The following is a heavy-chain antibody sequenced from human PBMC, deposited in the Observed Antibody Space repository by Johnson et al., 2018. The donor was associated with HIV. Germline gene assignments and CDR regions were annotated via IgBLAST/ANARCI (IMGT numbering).Heavy chain of an antibody. V-gene: IGHV3-30*03. CDR3: ARDRVGATPRTGYDAFDI. J-gene: IGHJ3*02. CDR2: ISYDGSNK. CDR1: GFTFSTYG. Sequence: QVQLVESGGGVVQPGRSLRLSCAASGFTFSTYGMHWVRQAPGKGLEWVGVISYDGSNKYYGDSVKGRFTISRDNSKNTLYLQMNSLRAEDTALYYCARDRVGATPRTGYDAFDIWGQGTMVTVSS. D-gene: IGHD1-26*01.